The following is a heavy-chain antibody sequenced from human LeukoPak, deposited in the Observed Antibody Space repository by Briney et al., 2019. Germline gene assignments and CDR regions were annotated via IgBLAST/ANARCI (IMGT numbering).Heavy chain of an antibody. Sequence: SETLSLTCTVSGGSISSFYWSWIRQSPGKGLERIGEVYHSGSTNNDPSLKSRVTISIDKSKHQFSLKLTSVTAADTAVYYCAGGDYSSSFDFWGQGTMVTVSS. CDR2: VYHSGST. V-gene: IGHV4-59*12. J-gene: IGHJ3*01. D-gene: IGHD6-13*01. CDR3: AGGDYSSSFDF. CDR1: GGSISSFY.